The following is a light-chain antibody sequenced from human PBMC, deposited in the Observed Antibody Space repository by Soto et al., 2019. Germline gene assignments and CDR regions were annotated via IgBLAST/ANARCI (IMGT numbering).Light chain of an antibody. CDR3: QQDNNYPLS. J-gene: IGKJ4*01. CDR2: VAS. V-gene: IGKV1-9*01. Sequence: DIQLTQSPSFLSASVGDRVTITCRASQGISSYLAWYQQKPGKAPKLLIYVASTLQSGVPSRFSGSGSGTEFTLTISSLQPVDFATYYCQQDNNYPLSFGGGTKVVIK. CDR1: QGISSY.